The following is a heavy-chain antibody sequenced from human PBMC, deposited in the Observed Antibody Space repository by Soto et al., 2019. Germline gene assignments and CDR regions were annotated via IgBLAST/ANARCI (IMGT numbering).Heavy chain of an antibody. Sequence: SQNPSLTRVGSGGTVSSNRVAWNRVRQSPSRGLEWLGRTYYRSRWYSDYAVSVRSRIDINADTSKNQVSLQLNSVTPEDTAVYYCARSEEDSDYYYYGMGVWGQGTTVTV. CDR1: GGTVSSNRVA. CDR2: TYYRSRWYS. J-gene: IGHJ6*02. V-gene: IGHV6-1*01. CDR3: ARSEEDSDYYYYGMGV. D-gene: IGHD2-15*01.